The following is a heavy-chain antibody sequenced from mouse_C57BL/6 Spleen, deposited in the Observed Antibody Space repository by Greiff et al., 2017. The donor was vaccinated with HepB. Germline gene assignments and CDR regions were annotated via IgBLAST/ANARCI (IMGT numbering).Heavy chain of an antibody. D-gene: IGHD1-1*01. CDR1: GFNIKDDY. CDR3: TTYGSSYCFDY. V-gene: IGHV14-4*01. J-gene: IGHJ2*01. CDR2: IDPENGDT. Sequence: VHVKQSGAELVRPGASVKLSCTASGFNIKDDYMHWVKQRPEQGLEWIGWIDPENGDTEYASKFQGKATITADTSSNTAYLQLSSLTSEDTAVYYCTTYGSSYCFDYWGQGTTLTVSS.